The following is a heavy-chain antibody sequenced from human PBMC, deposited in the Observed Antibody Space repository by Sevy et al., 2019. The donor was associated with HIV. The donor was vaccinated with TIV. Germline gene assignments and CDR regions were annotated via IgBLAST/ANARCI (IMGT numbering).Heavy chain of an antibody. V-gene: IGHV4-59*01. CDR3: ARDSTGRPGVLDY. CDR1: GGSISSYF. Sequence: SETLSLTCSVSGGSISSYFWTWVRQSPGKGLEWIGNIYFTGNTEYSPSLKSRVTLSLDTSKSHFSLILNSVTAADTAVYYCARDSTGRPGVLDYWGQGTLVTVSS. D-gene: IGHD6-6*01. J-gene: IGHJ4*02. CDR2: IYFTGNT.